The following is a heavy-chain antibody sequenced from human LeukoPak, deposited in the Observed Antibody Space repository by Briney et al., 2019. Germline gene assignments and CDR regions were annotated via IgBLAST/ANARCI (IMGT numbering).Heavy chain of an antibody. CDR3: ARVDSSGYYLFDY. D-gene: IGHD3-22*01. CDR1: GYTFTGYY. Sequence: ASVKVSCKASGYTFTGYYMHWVRQAPGQGLEWMGWMNPNSGNTGYAQKFQGRVTITRNTSISTAHMELSSLRSEDTAVYYCARVDSSGYYLFDYWGQGTLVTVSS. V-gene: IGHV1-8*03. J-gene: IGHJ4*02. CDR2: MNPNSGNT.